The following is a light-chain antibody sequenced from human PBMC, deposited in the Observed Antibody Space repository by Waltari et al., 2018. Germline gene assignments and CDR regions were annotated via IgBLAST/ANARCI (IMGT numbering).Light chain of an antibody. CDR3: GADHGSGSNFVSV. CDR1: SGYSNYK. Sequence: QPVLTQPPSASASLGASVTLTCTLNSGYSNYKVDWYQQRPGKGPRVGMQVGTGGIVGSKGDGIPDRFSVLGSGLNRYLIIKNIQEEDECDYHCGADHGSGSNFVSVFGGGTKLTVL. CDR2: VGTGGIVG. V-gene: IGLV9-49*01. J-gene: IGLJ2*01.